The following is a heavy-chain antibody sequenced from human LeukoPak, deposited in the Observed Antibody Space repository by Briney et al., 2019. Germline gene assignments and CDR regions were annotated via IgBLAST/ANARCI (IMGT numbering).Heavy chain of an antibody. CDR1: GFTFSSYE. CDR3: AREKLGIVAPFDY. CDR2: ISSSGSTI. Sequence: GGSLRLSCAASGFTFSSYEMNWVRQAPGKGLEWVSYISSSGSTIYYADSVKGRFTISRDNAKNSLYLQMNSLRAEDTAVYYRAREKLGIVAPFDYWGQGTLVTVSS. D-gene: IGHD1-26*01. V-gene: IGHV3-48*03. J-gene: IGHJ4*02.